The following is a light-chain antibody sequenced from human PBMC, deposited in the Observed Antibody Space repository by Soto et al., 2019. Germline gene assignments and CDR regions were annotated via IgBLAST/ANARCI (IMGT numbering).Light chain of an antibody. Sequence: QPVLTQPRSVSGSPGQSVTISCTGTSSDVGGYNYVSWYQQHPGKAPKIMIYDVTKRPSGVPDRFSGSKSGNTASLSISGLQAEDEADYYCCSYAGRYGVLFGGGTQLTVL. CDR2: DVT. J-gene: IGLJ2*01. V-gene: IGLV2-11*01. CDR1: SSDVGGYNY. CDR3: CSYAGRYGVL.